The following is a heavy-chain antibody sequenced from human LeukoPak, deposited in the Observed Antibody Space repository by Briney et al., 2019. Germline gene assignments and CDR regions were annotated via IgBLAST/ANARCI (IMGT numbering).Heavy chain of an antibody. J-gene: IGHJ4*02. V-gene: IGHV1-2*02. CDR1: GYSFTDYY. CDR2: INPNSGGT. CDR3: ARDQQTTVYY. Sequence: ASVKVSCKASGYSFTDYYMHWVRQAPGQGLEWMGWINPNSGGTNYAQNFQGRVTMTRDTSISAAYMELSSLRSDDTAVYYCARDQQTTVYYWGQGTLVTVSS. D-gene: IGHD4-17*01.